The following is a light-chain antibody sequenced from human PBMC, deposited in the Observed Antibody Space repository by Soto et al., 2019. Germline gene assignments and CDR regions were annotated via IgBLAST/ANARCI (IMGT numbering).Light chain of an antibody. Sequence: QSVLTQPPSASGTPGQRVTISCSGSSSNIGSNYVYWYQQLPGTATKLLLYRNNQRPSGVPDRFYGSKSGTSASLAISGPRSEYEADYYCAAWDDSLSALVFGGGTKLTVL. CDR2: RNN. V-gene: IGLV1-47*01. J-gene: IGLJ2*01. CDR3: AAWDDSLSALV. CDR1: SSNIGSNY.